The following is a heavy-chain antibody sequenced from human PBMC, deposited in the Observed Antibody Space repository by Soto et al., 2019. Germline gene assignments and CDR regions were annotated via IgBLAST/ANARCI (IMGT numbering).Heavy chain of an antibody. Sequence: GASVEATSEESGFAITSKCMRWARQDPGQGLEWMGWISAYNGNTNYAQKLQGRVTMTTDTSTSTAYMELRSLRSDDTAVYYCARGETPAVGKIGDYWGQGTLVTVSS. V-gene: IGHV1-18*01. CDR2: ISAYNGNT. D-gene: IGHD7-27*01. CDR3: ARGETPAVGKIGDY. J-gene: IGHJ4*02. CDR1: GFAITSKC.